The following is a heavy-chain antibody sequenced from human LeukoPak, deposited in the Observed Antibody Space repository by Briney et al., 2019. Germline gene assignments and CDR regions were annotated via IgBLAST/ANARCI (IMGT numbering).Heavy chain of an antibody. Sequence: SETLSLTCTVSGGSISSSSYYWGWIRQPPGEGLEWIGSIYYSGSTYYNPSLKSRVTISVDTSKNQFSLKLSSVTAADTAVYYCARHNTVTTATDYWGQGTLVTVSS. J-gene: IGHJ4*02. CDR1: GGSISSSSYY. V-gene: IGHV4-39*01. CDR3: ARHNTVTTATDY. D-gene: IGHD4-17*01. CDR2: IYYSGST.